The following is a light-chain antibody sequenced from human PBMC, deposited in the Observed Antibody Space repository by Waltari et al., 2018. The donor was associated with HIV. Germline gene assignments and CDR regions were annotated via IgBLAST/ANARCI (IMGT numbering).Light chain of an antibody. CDR1: QSVLYSSNNKSY. J-gene: IGKJ2*01. Sequence: DIVMTQSPDSLAVSLGERATINCNSSQSVLYSSNNKSYLTWYQQKPGQPPKLLIYWASTRESGVPDRFNGSGSGTDFTLTISSLQAEDVAVYYCQQYFSTPYTFGQGTKLEIK. CDR3: QQYFSTPYT. CDR2: WAS. V-gene: IGKV4-1*01.